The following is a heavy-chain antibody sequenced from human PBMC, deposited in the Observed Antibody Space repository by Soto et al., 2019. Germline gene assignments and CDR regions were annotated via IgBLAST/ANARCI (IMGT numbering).Heavy chain of an antibody. D-gene: IGHD1-26*01. V-gene: IGHV3-23*01. CDR3: ARRGSGSYYDY. Sequence: EVQLLESGGGLVQPGGSLRLSCAASGFTFSSYAMRWVRQAPGKGLEWVSAISGSGDSTYYADSVKGRFTISRDNSKNTLYLQMNSLRAEDTAVYYCARRGSGSYYDYWGQETLVTVSS. J-gene: IGHJ4*02. CDR2: ISGSGDST. CDR1: GFTFSSYA.